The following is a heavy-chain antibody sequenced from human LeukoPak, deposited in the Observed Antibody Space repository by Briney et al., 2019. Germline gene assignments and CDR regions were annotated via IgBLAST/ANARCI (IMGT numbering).Heavy chain of an antibody. CDR3: AKDRRSYWGTHDFDI. V-gene: IGHV3-23*01. CDR2: ISGSGGST. CDR1: GFTYSSYA. Sequence: PGGSLRLSCAASGFTYSSYAMSWVRQAPGKGLEWVSAISGSGGSTYYADSVKGRFTISRDNSKNTLYLQMNSLRAEDTAVYYCAKDRRSYWGTHDFDIWGQGTMVTVSS. D-gene: IGHD1-26*01. J-gene: IGHJ3*02.